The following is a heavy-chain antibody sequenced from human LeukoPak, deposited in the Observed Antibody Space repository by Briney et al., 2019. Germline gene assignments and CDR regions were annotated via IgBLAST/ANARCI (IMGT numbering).Heavy chain of an antibody. D-gene: IGHD2-15*01. V-gene: IGHV3-23*01. J-gene: IGHJ4*02. CDR1: GFTFSSYG. Sequence: PGGSLRLSCAASGFTFSSYGMSWVRQAPGKGLEWVSAISGSGGSTYYADSVKGRFTISRDNSKNTLYLQMNSLRAEDTAVYYCAKDSLVVPAFDYWGQGTLVTVSS. CDR2: ISGSGGST. CDR3: AKDSLVVPAFDY.